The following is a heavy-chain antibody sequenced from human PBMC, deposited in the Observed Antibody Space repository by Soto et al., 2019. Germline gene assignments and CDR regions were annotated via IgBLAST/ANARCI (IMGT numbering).Heavy chain of an antibody. CDR3: ARVPVGGAFDH. Sequence: SETLSLTCAVSGGSISSGGYSWSWIRQPPGKGLEWIGYIYHSGSTSYTPSLKSRVTLSVDTSKNQFSLRLRSVTAADTAVYYCARVPVGGAFDHWGQGTLVTVSS. D-gene: IGHD1-26*01. CDR1: GGSISSGGYS. CDR2: IYHSGST. V-gene: IGHV4-30-2*01. J-gene: IGHJ4*02.